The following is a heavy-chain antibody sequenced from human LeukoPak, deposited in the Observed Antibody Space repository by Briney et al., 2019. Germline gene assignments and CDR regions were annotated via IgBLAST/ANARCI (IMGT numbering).Heavy chain of an antibody. D-gene: IGHD5-18*01. CDR1: GGSFSGYY. V-gene: IGHV4-34*01. J-gene: IGHJ5*02. CDR3: AKVNMGIQLWSDDP. Sequence: EPSETLSLTCAVYGGSFSGYYWSWIRQPPGKGLDWIGEINHSGSTNYNPSLKTRVTISVDTSKNQFSLKLSSVTAADTAVYYCAKVNMGIQLWSDDPWGQGTLVTVSS. CDR2: INHSGST.